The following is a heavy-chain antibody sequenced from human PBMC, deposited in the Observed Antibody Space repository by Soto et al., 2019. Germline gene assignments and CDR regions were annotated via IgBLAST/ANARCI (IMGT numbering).Heavy chain of an antibody. J-gene: IGHJ4*02. Sequence: QVQLVQSGAEVKRPGASVKVSCKASGYTLTSYYVHWVRQAPGQGLEWMGIINPTDASTTYAQKFHGGVTMTRDTSTSTVYMELSSLRSEDTAVYFCARDPRGYCSGGRCYYFDYWCQGTLVTVSS. CDR3: ARDPRGYCSGGRCYYFDY. V-gene: IGHV1-46*01. CDR1: GYTLTSYY. D-gene: IGHD2-15*01. CDR2: INPTDAST.